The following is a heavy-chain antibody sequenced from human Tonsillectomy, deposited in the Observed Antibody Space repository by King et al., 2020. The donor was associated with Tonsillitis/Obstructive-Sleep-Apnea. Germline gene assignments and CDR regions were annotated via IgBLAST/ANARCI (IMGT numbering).Heavy chain of an antibody. CDR3: ARDSMSHYFDSSTYYTFDY. CDR2: ISAYNGDT. V-gene: IGHV1-18*01. CDR1: GYTFTTYG. J-gene: IGHJ4*02. Sequence: QLVQSGAEVKKPGASVKVSCKASGYTFTTYGISWVRQAPGQGLEWMGWISAYNGDTNYAQKLQGKVTMTTDTSTSTAYMELRSLRSDDTDVYYCARDSMSHYFDSSTYYTFDYWGQGTLVNVSS. D-gene: IGHD3-22*01.